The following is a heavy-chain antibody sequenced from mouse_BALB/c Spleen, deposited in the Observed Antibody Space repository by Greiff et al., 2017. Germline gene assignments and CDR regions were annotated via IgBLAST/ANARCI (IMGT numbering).Heavy chain of an antibody. J-gene: IGHJ4*01. D-gene: IGHD2-12*01. CDR3: ASYYRRYYAMDY. CDR1: GFTFSSYA. CDR2: ISSGGST. V-gene: IGHV5-6-5*01. Sequence: EVKLMESGGGLVKPGGSLKLSCAASGFTFSSYAMSWVRQTPEKRLERVASISSGGSTYYPDSVKGRFTISRDNARKILYLQMSSLRSEDTAMYYCASYYRRYYAMDYWGQGTSVTVSS.